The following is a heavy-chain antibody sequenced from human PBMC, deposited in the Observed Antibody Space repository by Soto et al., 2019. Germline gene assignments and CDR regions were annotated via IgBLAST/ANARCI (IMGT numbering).Heavy chain of an antibody. D-gene: IGHD2-21*02. V-gene: IGHV4-39*01. CDR1: GGSISSSSYY. Sequence: QLQLQESGPGLVKPSETLSLTCTVSGGSISSSSYYWGWIRQPPGKGLEWIGSIYYSGSTYYNPSLKSRVPISVGTSNNHFSLKLSSVTAADTAVYHCARHAHNSMVVTPGPWGQGTLVTVSS. CDR3: ARHAHNSMVVTPGP. CDR2: IYYSGST. J-gene: IGHJ5*02.